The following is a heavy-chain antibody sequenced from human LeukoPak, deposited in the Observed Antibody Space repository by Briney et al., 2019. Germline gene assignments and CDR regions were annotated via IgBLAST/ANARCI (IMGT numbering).Heavy chain of an antibody. CDR1: GGTFSSYA. J-gene: IGHJ5*02. CDR2: IIPIFGTA. CDR3: ASLDSRGYFAPNWFDP. D-gene: IGHD3-22*01. V-gene: IGHV1-69*01. Sequence: SVKVSFKASGGTFSSYAISWVRQAPGQGLEWMGGIIPIFGTANYAQKFQGRVTITADESTSTAYMELSSLRSEDTAVYYCASLDSRGYFAPNWFDPWGQGTLVTVSS.